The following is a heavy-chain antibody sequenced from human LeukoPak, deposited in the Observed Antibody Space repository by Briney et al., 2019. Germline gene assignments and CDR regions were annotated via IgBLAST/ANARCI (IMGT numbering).Heavy chain of an antibody. J-gene: IGHJ3*02. CDR3: AAPSYSGSYWDAFDI. CDR1: GFTFSSYW. D-gene: IGHD1-26*01. V-gene: IGHV3-7*01. Sequence: GGSLRLSCAASGFTFSSYWMSWVRQAPGKGLEWVANIKQDGSEKYYVDSVKGRFTISRDNAKNSLYLQMNSLRAEDTAVYYCAAPSYSGSYWDAFDIWGQGTMVTVSS. CDR2: IKQDGSEK.